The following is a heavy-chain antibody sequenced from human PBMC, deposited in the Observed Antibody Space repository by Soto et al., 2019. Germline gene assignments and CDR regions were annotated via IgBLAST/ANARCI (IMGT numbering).Heavy chain of an antibody. Sequence: EVQLVESGGGLVKPGGSLRLSCAASGFTFSSYSMNWVRQAPGKGLEWVSSISSSNNYIYYADSVKGRFTISRDNAKNSLYLQMNSLRAVDTAVYYCASMGRGDYGYYYYGMDVWGQGTTVTVSS. CDR3: ASMGRGDYGYYYYGMDV. D-gene: IGHD4-17*01. J-gene: IGHJ6*02. CDR2: ISSSNNYI. V-gene: IGHV3-21*01. CDR1: GFTFSSYS.